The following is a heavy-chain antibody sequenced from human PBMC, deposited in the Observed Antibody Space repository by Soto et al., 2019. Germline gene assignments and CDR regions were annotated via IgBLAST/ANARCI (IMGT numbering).Heavy chain of an antibody. Sequence: GASVKVSCKASGYTFTSYDINWVRQATGQGLEWMGWMNPNSGNTGYAQKFQGRVTMTRNTSISTAYMELSSLRSEDTAVYYCARGSLATAMVNGPYYYGMDVWGQGTTVTVSS. J-gene: IGHJ6*02. CDR1: GYTFTSYD. D-gene: IGHD5-18*01. CDR2: MNPNSGNT. CDR3: ARGSLATAMVNGPYYYGMDV. V-gene: IGHV1-8*01.